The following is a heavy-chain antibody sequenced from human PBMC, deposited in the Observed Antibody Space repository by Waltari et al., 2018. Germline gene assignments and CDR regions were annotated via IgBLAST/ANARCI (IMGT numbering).Heavy chain of an antibody. Sequence: QVQLVESGGGVVQPGRSLRLSCAASGFPFRSYAMHWVRQAPGKGLEGVAVISYDGSNKYYADSVKGRFTISRDNSKNTLYLQMNSLRAEDTAVYYCARDLDTSLRWFDPWGQGTLVTVSS. D-gene: IGHD1-1*01. CDR3: ARDLDTSLRWFDP. CDR1: GFPFRSYA. CDR2: ISYDGSNK. V-gene: IGHV3-30-3*01. J-gene: IGHJ5*02.